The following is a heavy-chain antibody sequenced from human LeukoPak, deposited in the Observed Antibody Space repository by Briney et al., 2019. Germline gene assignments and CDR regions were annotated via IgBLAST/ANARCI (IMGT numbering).Heavy chain of an antibody. CDR3: ASRAFVVQGVTSSPYGLDP. Sequence: ASVKVSCKASGYTFTGYYMHWVRQAPGQGLEWMGRINPNSGGTNYAQKFQGRVTMTRDTSISTAYMELSRLRSDDTAVYYCASRAFVVQGVTSSPYGLDPWGQGTLVTVSS. V-gene: IGHV1-2*06. CDR2: INPNSGGT. CDR1: GYTFTGYY. J-gene: IGHJ5*02. D-gene: IGHD3-10*01.